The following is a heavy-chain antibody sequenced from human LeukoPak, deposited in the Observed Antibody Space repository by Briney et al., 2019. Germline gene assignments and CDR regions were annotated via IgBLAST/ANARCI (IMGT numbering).Heavy chain of an antibody. J-gene: IGHJ4*02. Sequence: SVKVSCKASGGTYSSYTISWVRQAPGQGLEWMGRIIPILGIANYAQKFQGRVTITADKSTSTAYMELSSLRSEDTAVYYCARDRRDGYNYLMAFDYWGQGTLVTVSS. CDR2: IIPILGIA. D-gene: IGHD5-24*01. CDR3: ARDRRDGYNYLMAFDY. V-gene: IGHV1-69*04. CDR1: GGTYSSYT.